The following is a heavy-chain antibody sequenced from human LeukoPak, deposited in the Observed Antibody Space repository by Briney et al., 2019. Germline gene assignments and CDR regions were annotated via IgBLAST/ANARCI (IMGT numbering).Heavy chain of an antibody. J-gene: IGHJ6*03. Sequence: ASVKVSCKASGYTFTSYGISWVRQAPGQGLEWMGWISAYNGNTNYAQKLQGRVTMTTDTSTSTAYMELRSLRSDDTAVYYCAREVQYYDFWSGYYTGPLNYYYYMDVWGKGTTVTVSS. V-gene: IGHV1-18*01. CDR1: GYTFTSYG. CDR2: ISAYNGNT. CDR3: AREVQYYDFWSGYYTGPLNYYYYMDV. D-gene: IGHD3-3*01.